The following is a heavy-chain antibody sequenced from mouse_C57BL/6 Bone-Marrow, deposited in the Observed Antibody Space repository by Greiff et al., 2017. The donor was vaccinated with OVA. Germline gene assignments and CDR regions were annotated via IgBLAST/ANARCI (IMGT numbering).Heavy chain of an antibody. V-gene: IGHV1-42*01. Sequence: EVQLQQSGPELVKPGASVKISCKASGYSFTGYYMNWVKQSPEKSLEWIGEINPSTGGTTYNQKFKAKATLTVDKSSSTAYMQLKSLTSEDSAVYYCARGGDGYSFDYWGQGTTLTVSS. CDR1: GYSFTGYY. D-gene: IGHD2-3*01. CDR2: INPSTGGT. J-gene: IGHJ2*01. CDR3: ARGGDGYSFDY.